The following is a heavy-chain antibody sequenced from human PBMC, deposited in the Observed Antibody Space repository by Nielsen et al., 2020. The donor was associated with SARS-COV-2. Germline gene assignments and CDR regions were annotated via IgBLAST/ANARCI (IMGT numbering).Heavy chain of an antibody. CDR2: IYTGGSST. Sequence: GESLKISCTASGSTFSSYAMSWVRQAPGKGLEWVSLIYTGGSSTYYADSVKGRFTISRDNSRNTLYLQMNSLRADDTAIYFCARETSEWSFDLWGRGTLVTVSS. D-gene: IGHD3-10*01. J-gene: IGHJ2*01. CDR1: GSTFSSYA. CDR3: ARETSEWSFDL. V-gene: IGHV3-23*03.